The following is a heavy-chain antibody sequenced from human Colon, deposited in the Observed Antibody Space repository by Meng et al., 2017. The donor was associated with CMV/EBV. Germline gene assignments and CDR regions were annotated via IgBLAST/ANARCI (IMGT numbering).Heavy chain of an antibody. CDR2: IVSSGSII. J-gene: IGHJ6*02. V-gene: IGHV3-11*01. D-gene: IGHD3-10*01. CDR3: ARGLYVSGGYSTPEYYYGMDV. CDR1: GFTFSDYY. Sequence: GGSLRLSCAASGFTFSDYYMSWIRQAPGKGLEWVSYIVSSGSIIFYADSVKGRFTISRDNAKNSLYLQMNSLRAEDTAVYYCARGLYVSGGYSTPEYYYGMDVWGQGTTVTVSS.